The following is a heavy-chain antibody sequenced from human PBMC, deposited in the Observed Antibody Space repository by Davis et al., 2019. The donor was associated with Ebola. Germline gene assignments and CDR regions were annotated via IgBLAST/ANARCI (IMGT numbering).Heavy chain of an antibody. CDR3: VLVVTPFTRLDAFDI. Sequence: PGGSLRLSCAASGFTFSTYSMNWVRQAPGKGLEWVSSISSSSSYIYYADSAKGRFTISRDNAKNSLYLQMNSLRAEDTAVYYCVLVVTPFTRLDAFDIWGQGTMVTVSS. J-gene: IGHJ3*02. D-gene: IGHD2-8*02. CDR1: GFTFSTYS. V-gene: IGHV3-21*04. CDR2: ISSSSSYI.